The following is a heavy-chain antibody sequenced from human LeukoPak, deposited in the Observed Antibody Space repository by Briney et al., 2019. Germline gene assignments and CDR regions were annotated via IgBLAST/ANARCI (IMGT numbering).Heavy chain of an antibody. V-gene: IGHV3-21*01. D-gene: IGHD6-13*01. CDR3: ARVHPVRGSSWTGDY. CDR1: GFTFSSYS. CDR2: ISSSSSYI. J-gene: IGHJ4*02. Sequence: GGSLRLSCAASGFTFSSYSMNWVRQAPGKGLECVSSISSSSSYIYYAHSVKGRFTISRDNAKNSLYLQMNSLRAEDTAVYYCARVHPVRGSSWTGDYWGQGTLVTVSS.